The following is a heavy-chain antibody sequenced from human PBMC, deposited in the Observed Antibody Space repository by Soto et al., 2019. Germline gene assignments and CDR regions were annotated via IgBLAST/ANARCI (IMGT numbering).Heavy chain of an antibody. J-gene: IGHJ4*02. Sequence: DVQLLESGGGLVQPGGSLRLSCAASGFAFSDFPMSWARQAPGKGLALVSSIGFNGCDIHYADAVPGRFTVSRDDSKNTFYLQMDSLGAEGTATYSCASLGSSTTSYNGYWGRGTLVTVSS. CDR2: IGFNGCDI. D-gene: IGHD3-10*01. CDR3: ASLGSSTTSYNGY. V-gene: IGHV3-23*01. CDR1: GFAFSDFP.